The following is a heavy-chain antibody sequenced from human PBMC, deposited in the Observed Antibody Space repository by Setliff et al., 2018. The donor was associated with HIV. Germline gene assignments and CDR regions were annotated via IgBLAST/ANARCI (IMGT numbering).Heavy chain of an antibody. Sequence: LRLSCAATGFTFSSYVLHWVRQAPGKGLEWVAVMSTGGDIKIYADSVKGRFTISRDNSKNTLFLQMDSLRVEDSALYYCARENNFDYWGQGTLVTVSS. J-gene: IGHJ4*02. V-gene: IGHV3-30-3*01. CDR3: ARENNFDY. CDR2: MSTGGDIK. CDR1: GFTFSSYV.